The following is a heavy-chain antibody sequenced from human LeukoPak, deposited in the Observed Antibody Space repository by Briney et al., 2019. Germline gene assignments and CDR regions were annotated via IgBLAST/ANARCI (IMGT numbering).Heavy chain of an antibody. Sequence: GASVKVSCKASGYTFTGYYMHWVRQAPGRGLEWMGWINPNSGGTNYAQKFQGRVTMTRDTSISTAYMELSRLRSDDTAVYYCARDPGGAVAATAYYGMDVWGQGTTVTVSS. J-gene: IGHJ6*02. CDR2: INPNSGGT. V-gene: IGHV1-2*02. CDR1: GYTFTGYY. CDR3: ARDPGGAVAATAYYGMDV. D-gene: IGHD6-19*01.